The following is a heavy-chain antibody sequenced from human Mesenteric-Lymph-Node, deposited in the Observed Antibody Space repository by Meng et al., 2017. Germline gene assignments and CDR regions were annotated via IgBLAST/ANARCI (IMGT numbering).Heavy chain of an antibody. CDR3: AGGYCSSTSCYDYYYYYGMDV. CDR1: GYTFTSYG. V-gene: IGHV1-18*01. Sequence: ASVKVSCKASGYTFTSYGISWVRQAPGQGLEWMGWISAYNGNTNYAQKLQGRVTMTTDTSTSTAYMELRSLRSDDTAVYYCAGGYCSSTSCYDYYYYYGMDVWGQGTTVTVSS. J-gene: IGHJ6*02. CDR2: ISAYNGNT. D-gene: IGHD2-2*01.